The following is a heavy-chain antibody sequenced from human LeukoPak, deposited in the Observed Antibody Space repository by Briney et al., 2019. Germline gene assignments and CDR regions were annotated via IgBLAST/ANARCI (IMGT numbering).Heavy chain of an antibody. CDR2: INPSGGST. D-gene: IGHD6-13*01. Sequence: ASVKVSCKASGYTFTSYYMHWVRQAPGQGLEWMGIINPSGGSTSYAQKLQGRVTMTADTSTSTAYMELRSLRSDDTAVYYCARRPGSSSWYESCDYWGQGTLVTVSS. V-gene: IGHV1-46*01. CDR3: ARRPGSSSWYESCDY. CDR1: GYTFTSYY. J-gene: IGHJ4*02.